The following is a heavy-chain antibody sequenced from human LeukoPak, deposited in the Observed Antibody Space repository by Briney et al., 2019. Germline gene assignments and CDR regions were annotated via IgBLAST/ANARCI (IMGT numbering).Heavy chain of an antibody. D-gene: IGHD3-22*01. V-gene: IGHV1-2*02. CDR1: GYSFADYY. J-gene: IGHJ1*01. CDR3: ARVGPSNYYDSSEYFQH. Sequence: ASVKVSCKASGYSFADYYMHWVRQAPGQGLEWMGWIKPNSGGTRSAQKFQGRVTMTRDMSTSTVYMELSSLKSEDTAVYYCARVGPSNYYDSSEYFQHWGQGTLVTVSS. CDR2: IKPNSGGT.